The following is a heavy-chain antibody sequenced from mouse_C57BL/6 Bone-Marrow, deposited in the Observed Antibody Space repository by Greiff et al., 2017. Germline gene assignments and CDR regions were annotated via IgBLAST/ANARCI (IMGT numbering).Heavy chain of an antibody. J-gene: IGHJ1*03. Sequence: QFQLQQPGAELVRPGSSVKLSCKASGYTFTSYWMHWVKQRPIQGLEWIGNIDPSDSETHYNQKFKDKATLTVDQSSSTAYMQLSRLTSEYSAVYYCARDGYYWYFDVWGTGTTVTVSS. D-gene: IGHD2-3*01. V-gene: IGHV1-52*01. CDR1: GYTFTSYW. CDR2: IDPSDSET. CDR3: ARDGYYWYFDV.